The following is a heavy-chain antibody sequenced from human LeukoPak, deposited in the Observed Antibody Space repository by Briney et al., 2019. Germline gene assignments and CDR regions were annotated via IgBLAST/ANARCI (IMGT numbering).Heavy chain of an antibody. CDR1: GGTFSSYA. Sequence: ASVKVSCKASGGTFSSYAISWVRQAPGQGLEWMGGIIPIFGTANYAQKFQGRVTITADESTSTAYMELSSLRSEDTAVYYCARPEQPLSYYDFWSGSNGALDYWGQGTLVTVSS. V-gene: IGHV1-69*13. CDR3: ARPEQPLSYYDFWSGSNGALDY. D-gene: IGHD3-3*01. CDR2: IIPIFGTA. J-gene: IGHJ4*02.